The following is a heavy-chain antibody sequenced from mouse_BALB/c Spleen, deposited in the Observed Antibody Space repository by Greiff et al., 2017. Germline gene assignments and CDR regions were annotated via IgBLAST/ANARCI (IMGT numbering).Heavy chain of an antibody. CDR3: ARGSYYDPYAMDY. V-gene: IGHV2-9*02. D-gene: IGHD2-4*01. CDR2: IWAGGST. CDR1: GFSLTSYG. Sequence: QVQLQQSGPGLVAPSQSLSITCTVSGFSLTSYGVHWVRQPPGKGLEWLGVIWAGGSTNYNSALMSRLSISKDNSKSQVFLKMNSLQTDDTAMYYCARGSYYDPYAMDYWGQGTSVTVSS. J-gene: IGHJ4*01.